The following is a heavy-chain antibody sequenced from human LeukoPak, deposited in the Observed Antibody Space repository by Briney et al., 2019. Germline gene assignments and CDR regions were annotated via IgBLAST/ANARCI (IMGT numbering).Heavy chain of an antibody. D-gene: IGHD5-12*01. J-gene: IGHJ6*03. CDR3: ARDSHARGYSGYVRRHYYMDV. CDR2: IIPIFGTA. V-gene: IGHV1-69*13. CDR1: GGTFSSYA. Sequence: SVKVSCKASGGTFSSYAISWVRQAPGQGLEWMGGIIPIFGTANYAQKFQGRVTITADESTSTAYMELSSLRSEDTAVYYCARDSHARGYSGYVRRHYYMDVWGKGTTVTISS.